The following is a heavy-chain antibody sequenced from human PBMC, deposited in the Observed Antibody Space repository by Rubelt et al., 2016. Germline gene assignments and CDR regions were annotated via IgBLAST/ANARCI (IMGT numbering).Heavy chain of an antibody. J-gene: IGHJ4*02. CDR2: IHPGDADT. CDR3: ARHLGNWNYDY. V-gene: IGHV5-51*01. D-gene: IGHD1-7*01. CDR1: GYSFSSYY. Sequence: EVQLVQSGAEVKKPGESLKISCKVSGYSFSSYYIAWVRQMPGKGLEWMGIIHPGDADTRYSPCLQGQVTISADRSTRTADLQWSSRKASDIASYYWARHLGNWNYDYWGQGTLVTVSS.